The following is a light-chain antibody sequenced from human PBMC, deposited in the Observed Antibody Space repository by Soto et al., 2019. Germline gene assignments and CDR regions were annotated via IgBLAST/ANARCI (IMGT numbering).Light chain of an antibody. Sequence: DIQMTQSPSTLSASVGDRVTITCRASQSISSWLAWYQQKPGKAPKLLISKASSLESGVPSRFSGSGSGTEFTLTIISLQPDDSATYHCLQYNTYSTFGQGTKVEIK. CDR3: LQYNTYST. V-gene: IGKV1-5*03. J-gene: IGKJ1*01. CDR1: QSISSW. CDR2: KAS.